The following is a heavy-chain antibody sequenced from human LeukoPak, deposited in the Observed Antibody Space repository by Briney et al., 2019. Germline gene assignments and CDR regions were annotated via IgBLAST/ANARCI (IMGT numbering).Heavy chain of an antibody. J-gene: IGHJ3*02. D-gene: IGHD6-19*01. V-gene: IGHV3-9*01. Sequence: GGSLRLSCAASGFTFDDYAMHWVRQAPGKGLDWVSGISWDSANIAYADSVKGRFTISRDNAKNSLYLQMNSLRAEDTALYYCAKDYSSHDDAFDIWGQGTMVTVSS. CDR2: ISWDSANI. CDR3: AKDYSSHDDAFDI. CDR1: GFTFDDYA.